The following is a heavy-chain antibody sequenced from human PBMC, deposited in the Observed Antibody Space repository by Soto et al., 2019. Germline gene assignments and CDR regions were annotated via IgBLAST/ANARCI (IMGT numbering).Heavy chain of an antibody. CDR2: IYYSGST. CDR1: GGSISSSSYY. D-gene: IGHD6-13*01. V-gene: IGHV4-39*01. CDR3: ASGASSSWYKMDD. Sequence: QLQLQESGPGLVKPSETLSLTCTVSGGSISSSSYYWGWIRQPPGKGLEWIGNIYYSGSTYYNPSLKSRVTISVATSKNQFSLKLSSVTAADTAVYYCASGASSSWYKMDDWGQGTLVTVSS. J-gene: IGHJ4*02.